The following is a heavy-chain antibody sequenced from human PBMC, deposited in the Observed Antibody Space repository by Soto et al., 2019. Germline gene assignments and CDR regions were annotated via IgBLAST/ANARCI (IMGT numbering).Heavy chain of an antibody. J-gene: IGHJ4*02. Sequence: QITLKESGPTLVKPTQTLTLTCTFSGFSLSTSGVGVGWIRQPPGKALEWLALIYWDDDKRYSPSLKSRLTINKDTPKNQVVLTMTHMDPLDTATYYCAHSLIPNWGSRGAFDYWGQGTLVTVSS. V-gene: IGHV2-5*02. CDR3: AHSLIPNWGSRGAFDY. CDR1: GFSLSTSGVG. CDR2: IYWDDDK. D-gene: IGHD7-27*01.